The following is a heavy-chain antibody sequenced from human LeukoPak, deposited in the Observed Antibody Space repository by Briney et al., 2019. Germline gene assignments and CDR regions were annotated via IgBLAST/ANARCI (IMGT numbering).Heavy chain of an antibody. CDR3: ARVSSGDSSGYPHY. CDR2: INPNSGGT. J-gene: IGHJ4*02. V-gene: IGHV1-2*06. Sequence: ASVKVSCKASGYTFTGYYMHWVRQAPGQGLDWMGRINPNSGGTNYAQKFQGRVTMTRDTSISTAYMELSRLRSDDTAVYYCARVSSGDSSGYPHYWGQGTLVTVSS. CDR1: GYTFTGYY. D-gene: IGHD3-22*01.